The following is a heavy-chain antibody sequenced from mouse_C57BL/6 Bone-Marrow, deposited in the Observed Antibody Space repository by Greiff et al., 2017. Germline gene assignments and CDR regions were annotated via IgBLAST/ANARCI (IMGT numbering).Heavy chain of an antibody. D-gene: IGHD1-1*01. Sequence: EVQLQQSGPVLVKPGASVKMSCKASGYTFTDYYMNWVKQSHGKSLEWIGVINPYNGGTSYNQKFKGKATLTVDKSSSTAYMELNSLTSEDSAVYYCARSDYGSSLDYWGQGTTLTVSS. V-gene: IGHV1-19*01. CDR1: GYTFTDYY. J-gene: IGHJ2*01. CDR3: ARSDYGSSLDY. CDR2: INPYNGGT.